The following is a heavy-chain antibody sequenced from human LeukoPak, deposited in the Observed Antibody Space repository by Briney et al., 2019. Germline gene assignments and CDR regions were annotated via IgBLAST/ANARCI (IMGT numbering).Heavy chain of an antibody. Sequence: GGSLRLSCAASGFTFSSYSMNWVRQAPGKGLEWVSYISSSSSTIYYADSVKGRFTISRDNAKNSLYLQMNSLRAEDTAVYYCAVKGAYYYYMDVWGKGTTVTVSS. CDR3: AVKGAYYYYMDV. V-gene: IGHV3-48*01. CDR2: ISSSSSTI. CDR1: GFTFSSYS. D-gene: IGHD1-26*01. J-gene: IGHJ6*03.